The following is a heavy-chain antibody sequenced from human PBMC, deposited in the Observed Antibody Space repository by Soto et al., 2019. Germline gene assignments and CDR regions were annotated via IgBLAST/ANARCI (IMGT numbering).Heavy chain of an antibody. Sequence: QVQLVESGGGVVQPGRSLRLSCAASGFTFSSYAMHWVRQAPGKGLEWVAVISYDGSNKYYADSVKGRFTISRDNSKNTLYLQMNSLRAEDTAVYYCARDGYSGYDPTQLCWFDPWGQGTLVTVSS. CDR3: ARDGYSGYDPTQLCWFDP. V-gene: IGHV3-30-3*01. J-gene: IGHJ5*02. CDR1: GFTFSSYA. D-gene: IGHD5-12*01. CDR2: ISYDGSNK.